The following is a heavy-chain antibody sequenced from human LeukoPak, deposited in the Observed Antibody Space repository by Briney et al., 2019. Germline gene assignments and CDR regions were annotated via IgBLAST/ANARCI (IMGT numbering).Heavy chain of an antibody. CDR2: ISSSGSTI. CDR3: AKAGEEYYYGSGSYDYMDV. D-gene: IGHD3-10*01. Sequence: GGSLRLSCAASGFTFSSYEMNWVRQAPGKGLEWVSYISSSGSTIYYADSVKGRFTISRDNAKNSLYLQMNSLRAEDTAVYYCAKAGEEYYYGSGSYDYMDVWGKGTTVTVSS. J-gene: IGHJ6*03. V-gene: IGHV3-48*03. CDR1: GFTFSSYE.